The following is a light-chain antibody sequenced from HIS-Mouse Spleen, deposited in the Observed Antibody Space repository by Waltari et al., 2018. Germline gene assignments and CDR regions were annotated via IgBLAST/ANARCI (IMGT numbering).Light chain of an antibody. J-gene: IGLJ2*01. CDR2: DDS. CDR1: NIGSQS. CDR3: QVWDRSSDHVV. Sequence: SYVLTQPPSVSVAPGKTARITCGGNNIGSQSVHWYQQKPGQAPVLVVYDDSDRPSGIPERFSGSNSGNTATLTISRVEAGDEADYYCQVWDRSSDHVVFGGGTKLTVL. V-gene: IGLV3-21*03.